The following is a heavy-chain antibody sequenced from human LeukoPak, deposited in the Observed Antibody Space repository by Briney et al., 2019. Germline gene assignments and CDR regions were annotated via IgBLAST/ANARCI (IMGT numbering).Heavy chain of an antibody. Sequence: PSETLSLTCTVSGGSISSYYWSWIRQPPGKGPEWIGYIYYSGSTNYNPSLKSRVTISVDTSKNQFSLKLSSVTAADTAVYYCARVAFAFLWYFDLWGRGTLVTVSS. V-gene: IGHV4-59*01. CDR3: ARVAFAFLWYFDL. D-gene: IGHD2/OR15-2a*01. CDR2: IYYSGST. CDR1: GGSISSYY. J-gene: IGHJ2*01.